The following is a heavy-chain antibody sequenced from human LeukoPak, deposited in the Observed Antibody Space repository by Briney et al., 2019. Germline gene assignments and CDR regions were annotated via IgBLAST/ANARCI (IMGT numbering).Heavy chain of an antibody. CDR3: TTAGPIVVVPAVWVPQLLYGMDV. CDR2: IKSKTDGGTT. Sequence: GGSLRLSCAASGFTFSNAWMSWVRQAPGKGLEWVGRIKSKTDGGTTDYAAPVKGRFTISRDDSKNTLYLQMNSLKTEDTAVYYCTTAGPIVVVPAVWVPQLLYGMDVWGQGTTVTVSS. CDR1: GFTFSNAW. J-gene: IGHJ6*02. V-gene: IGHV3-15*01. D-gene: IGHD2-2*01.